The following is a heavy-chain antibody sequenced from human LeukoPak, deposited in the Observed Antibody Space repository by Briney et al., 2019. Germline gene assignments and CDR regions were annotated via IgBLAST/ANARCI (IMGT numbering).Heavy chain of an antibody. CDR3: ARSATVTTGYFDF. Sequence: PSQTLSLTCTVSGGSISSGSYYWSWIRQPAGKGLEWIGRIYTSGSTNYNPSLKSRVTISVDTSKNQFSLKLSSVTAADTAVYYCARSATVTTGYFDFWGQGTLVTVSS. CDR1: GGSISSGSYY. V-gene: IGHV4-61*02. CDR2: IYTSGST. J-gene: IGHJ4*02. D-gene: IGHD4-17*01.